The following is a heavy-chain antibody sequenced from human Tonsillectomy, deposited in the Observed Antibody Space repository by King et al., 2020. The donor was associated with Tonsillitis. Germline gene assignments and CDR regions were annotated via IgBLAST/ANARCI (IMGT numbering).Heavy chain of an antibody. CDR2: IYYSGST. V-gene: IGHV4-31*01. J-gene: IGHJ2*01. Sequence: VQLQESGPGLVKPSQTLSLTCTVSGGSISSGGYNWSWIRQHPGKGLEWIGYIYYSGSTYYNPSLKSPVTIPVDTSKNQFSLKLSSVTAADTAVYLCARGQSVKVLGFASSFGWYFDLWGRGNRVTVSS. CDR1: GGSISSGGYN. D-gene: IGHD3-3*02. CDR3: ARGQSVKVLGFASSFGWYFDL.